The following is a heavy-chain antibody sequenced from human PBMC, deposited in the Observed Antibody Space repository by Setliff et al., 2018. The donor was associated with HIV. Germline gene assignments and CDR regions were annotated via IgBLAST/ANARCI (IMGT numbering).Heavy chain of an antibody. CDR3: ARDLVRDGYFNWPVEY. CDR2: INPTGGST. V-gene: IGHV1-46*01. Sequence: VASVKVSCKASGGTFSDFRIPWVRQAPGQGLEWMGIINPTGGSTSYAQKFQGRVTMTRDTSTSTVYMELSSLIYEDTSVYFCARDLVRDGYFNWPVEYWGQGTLVTVSS. J-gene: IGHJ4*02. D-gene: IGHD3-9*01. CDR1: GGTFSDFR.